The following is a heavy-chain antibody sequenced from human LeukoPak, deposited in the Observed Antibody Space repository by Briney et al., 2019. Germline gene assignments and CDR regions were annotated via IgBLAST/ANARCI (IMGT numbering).Heavy chain of an antibody. CDR2: IKQDGSEK. V-gene: IGHV3-7*01. CDR3: ARAKVSDY. D-gene: IGHD1-14*01. Sequence: GGSLRLSCAASGFIFSNYWMSWVRQAPGKGLEWVANIKQDGSEKFYVDSVKGRFTTSRDNAKNSLYLQMTSLRAEDTAVYYCARAKVSDYWGQGTLVTVSS. J-gene: IGHJ4*02. CDR1: GFIFSNYW.